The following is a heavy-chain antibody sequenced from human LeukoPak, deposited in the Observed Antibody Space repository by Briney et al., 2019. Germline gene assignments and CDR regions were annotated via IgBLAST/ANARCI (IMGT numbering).Heavy chain of an antibody. Sequence: GGSLRLSCAASGFTLTDYLVHWVRQAPGKGLEWVAVMSFEGYLYFSDSLKDRFTVSRDNSKNMVYLHMSSLRAEDTAVYYCVKSLQGSGWTLYFDYWGQGTLVTVSS. J-gene: IGHJ4*02. V-gene: IGHV3-30-3*02. CDR2: MSFEGYL. CDR1: GFTLTDYL. CDR3: VKSLQGSGWTLYFDY. D-gene: IGHD6-19*01.